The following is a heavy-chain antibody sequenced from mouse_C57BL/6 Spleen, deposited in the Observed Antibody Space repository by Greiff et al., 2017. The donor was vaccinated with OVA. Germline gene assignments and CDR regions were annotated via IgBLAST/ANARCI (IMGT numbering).Heavy chain of an antibody. CDR2: IDPSDSYT. CDR1: GYTFTSHW. D-gene: IGHD1-1*01. Sequence: QVQLQQPGAELVKPGASVKLSCKASGYTFTSHWMQWVKQRPGQGLEWIGEIDPSDSYTNYNQKFKGKATLTVDTSSSTAYMQLSSLTSEDSAVYYCARGGFTTVEDYWGQGTTLTVSS. CDR3: ARGGFTTVEDY. J-gene: IGHJ2*01. V-gene: IGHV1-50*01.